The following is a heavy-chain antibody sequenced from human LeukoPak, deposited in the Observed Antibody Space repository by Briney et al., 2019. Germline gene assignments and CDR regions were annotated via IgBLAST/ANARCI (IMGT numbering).Heavy chain of an antibody. CDR3: AREPLPYCSGGSCYSDAFDI. J-gene: IGHJ3*02. V-gene: IGHV1-18*01. CDR2: ISAYNGNT. Sequence: GASVKVSCKASGYTFTSYGISWVRQAPGQGLEWMGWISAYNGNTNYAQKLQGRVTMTTDTSTSTAYMELRSVRSDDAAVYYCAREPLPYCSGGSCYSDAFDIWGQRTMVTVSS. CDR1: GYTFTSYG. D-gene: IGHD2-15*01.